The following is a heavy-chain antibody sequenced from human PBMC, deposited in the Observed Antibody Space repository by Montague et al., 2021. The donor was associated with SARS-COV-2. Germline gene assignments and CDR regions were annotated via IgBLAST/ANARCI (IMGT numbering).Heavy chain of an antibody. Sequence: SETLSLTYTVSGGSISSYYWSWIRQPPGKGLEWIGYIYYSGSTXXXPSXKSRVTISVDTSKNQFSLKLSSVTAADTAVYYCARGGYYDYAFDIWGQGTMVTVSS. D-gene: IGHD3-22*01. CDR3: ARGGYYDYAFDI. CDR2: IYYSGST. J-gene: IGHJ3*02. CDR1: GGSISSYY. V-gene: IGHV4-59*01.